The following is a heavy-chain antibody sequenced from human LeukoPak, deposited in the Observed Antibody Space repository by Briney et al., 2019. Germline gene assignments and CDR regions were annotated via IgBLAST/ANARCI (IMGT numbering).Heavy chain of an antibody. J-gene: IGHJ6*03. V-gene: IGHV4-39*01. CDR1: GGSISSSNDY. D-gene: IGHD5/OR15-5a*01. CDR3: AREGFSDFVMDV. CDR2: IYDSGST. Sequence: PSETLSLTCTVSGGSISSSNDYWGWIRLSPGKGLEWIGSIYDSGSTYYNPSLKSRVTISVDTSMNQFSLKLNSVTAADTAVYYCAREGFSDFVMDVWGKGTTVTVSS.